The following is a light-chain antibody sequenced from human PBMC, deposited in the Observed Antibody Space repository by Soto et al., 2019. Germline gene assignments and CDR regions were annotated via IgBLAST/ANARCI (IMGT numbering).Light chain of an antibody. CDR2: AAS. CDR1: EGVANW. V-gene: IGKV1-12*01. Sequence: DVQMTQSPSYMSASVGDRVTITCRASEGVANWLAWYQQKPGKAPKFLIYAASTLQSGVPSRFSGSGSGTDFTLTISSLQPEDFAAYYCQQTNTFPPTFGQGTRLEIK. CDR3: QQTNTFPPT. J-gene: IGKJ5*01.